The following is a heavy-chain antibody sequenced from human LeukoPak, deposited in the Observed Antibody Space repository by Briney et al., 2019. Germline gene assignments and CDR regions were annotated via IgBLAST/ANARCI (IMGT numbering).Heavy chain of an antibody. J-gene: IGHJ4*02. CDR2: ITSGGTYI. Sequence: GGSLRLSCAASGLTFSDYSMAWVRQAPGKGLEWVSSITSGGTYIYYADSVKGRFTISRDNAKNSLYLQMNSLRAEDTAVYYCARDLSGLWQQFVYWGQGTLVTVSS. CDR1: GLTFSDYS. D-gene: IGHD5-24*01. V-gene: IGHV3-21*01. CDR3: ARDLSGLWQQFVY.